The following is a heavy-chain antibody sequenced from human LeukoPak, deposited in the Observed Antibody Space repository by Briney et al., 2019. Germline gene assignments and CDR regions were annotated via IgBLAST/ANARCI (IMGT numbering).Heavy chain of an antibody. CDR3: AGEVAPGGFDY. CDR1: GYTFKSYA. CDR2: INTNTGNP. D-gene: IGHD4-23*01. V-gene: IGHV7-4-1*02. Sequence: ASVKVSCKASGYTFKSYAMNWVRQAPGQGLECLGWINTNTGNPTYAQGFTGRFVFSLDTSVSTAYLQISSLKAEDTGVYYCAGEVAPGGFDYWGQGTLVIVSS. J-gene: IGHJ4*02.